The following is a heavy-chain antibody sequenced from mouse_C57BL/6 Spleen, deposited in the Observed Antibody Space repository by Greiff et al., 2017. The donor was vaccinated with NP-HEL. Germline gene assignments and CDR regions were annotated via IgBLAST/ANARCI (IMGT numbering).Heavy chain of an antibody. V-gene: IGHV1-69*01. CDR2: IDPSDSYT. J-gene: IGHJ4*01. D-gene: IGHD1-1*01. CDR3: ARWYYGSSPPYYYAMDY. CDR1: GYTFTSYW. Sequence: QVQLQQPGAELVMPGASVKLSCKASGYTFTSYWMHWVKQRPGPGLEWIGEIDPSDSYTNYNQKFKGKSTLTVDKSSSTAYMQLSSLTSEDSAVYYWARWYYGSSPPYYYAMDYWGQGTSVTVSS.